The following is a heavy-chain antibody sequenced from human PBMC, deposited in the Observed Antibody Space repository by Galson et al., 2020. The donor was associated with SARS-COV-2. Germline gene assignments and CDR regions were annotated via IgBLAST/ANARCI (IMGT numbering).Heavy chain of an antibody. CDR2: MNPNSGNT. CDR3: ARGRGSASPWFPPLDY. J-gene: IGHJ4*02. D-gene: IGHD2-2*01. V-gene: IGHV1-8*01. CDR1: GYTFTSYD. Sequence: GESLKISCKASGYTFTSYDINWVRQATGQGLEWMGWMNPNSGNTGYAQKFQGRVTMTRNTSISTAYMELSSLRSEDTAVYYCARGRGSASPWFPPLDYWGQGTLVTVS.